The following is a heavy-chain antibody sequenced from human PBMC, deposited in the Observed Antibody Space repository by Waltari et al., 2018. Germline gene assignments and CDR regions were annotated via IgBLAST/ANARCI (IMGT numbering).Heavy chain of an antibody. Sequence: QVQLQESGPGLVKPSETLSLTCAVSGYSISSGYYWGCIRQPPGKGLEWIGSIYHSGSTYYNPSLKSRVTISVDTSKNQFSLKLSSVTAADTAVYYCATDSSSWYGGNWFDPWGQGTLVTVSS. V-gene: IGHV4-38-2*01. D-gene: IGHD6-13*01. CDR3: ATDSSSWYGGNWFDP. CDR1: GYSISSGYY. J-gene: IGHJ5*02. CDR2: IYHSGST.